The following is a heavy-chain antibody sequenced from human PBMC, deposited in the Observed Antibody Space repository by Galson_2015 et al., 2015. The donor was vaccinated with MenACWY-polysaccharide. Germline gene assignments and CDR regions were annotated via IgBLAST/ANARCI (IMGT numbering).Heavy chain of an antibody. CDR2: IYNDATT. CDR1: GFTVSDNY. CDR3: ARGGQYDIVTGYNYYFDY. Sequence: SLRLSCAASGFTVSDNYMSWVRQAPGKGLEWVAVIYNDATTHYADSVKVRITISRDNSKNTVYLQMNTLGAEETAVYNCARGGQYDIVTGYNYYFDYWGQGTLVTVSS. J-gene: IGHJ4*02. V-gene: IGHV3-66*01. D-gene: IGHD3-9*01.